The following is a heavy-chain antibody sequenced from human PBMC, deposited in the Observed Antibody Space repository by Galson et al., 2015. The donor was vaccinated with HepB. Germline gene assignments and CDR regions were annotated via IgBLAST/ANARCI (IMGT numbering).Heavy chain of an antibody. CDR3: AKDRQPDSGWNSDY. D-gene: IGHD6-19*01. J-gene: IGHJ4*02. Sequence: SLRLSCAASGFTFSSYSMNWVRQAPGKGLEWVSAIYPNGVTTYYAESVKGRFTISRDNSKNTVYLQMNSLRAEDTAVYYCAKDRQPDSGWNSDYWGQGTLVTVSS. CDR2: IYPNGVTT. CDR1: GFTFSSYS. V-gene: IGHV3-23*01.